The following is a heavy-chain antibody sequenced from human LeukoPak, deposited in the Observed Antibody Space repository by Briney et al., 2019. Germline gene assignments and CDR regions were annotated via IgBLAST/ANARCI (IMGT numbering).Heavy chain of an antibody. V-gene: IGHV4-61*09. CDR1: GGSTSRGSYY. CDR3: ARGTGSLFY. D-gene: IGHD2-8*02. CDR2: VFTSGST. Sequence: PSETLSLTCTVSGGSTSRGSYYWTWIRQPAWKALEWIGHVFTSGSTSYNPSLKSRVTISIDTSKSQFSLRLNSVTAADTAMYYCARGTGSLFYWGQGILVTVSS. J-gene: IGHJ4*02.